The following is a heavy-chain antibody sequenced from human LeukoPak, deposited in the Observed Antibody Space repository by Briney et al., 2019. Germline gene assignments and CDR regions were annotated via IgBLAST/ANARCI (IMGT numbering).Heavy chain of an antibody. D-gene: IGHD6-19*01. CDR3: ARDPIAVAGAWVNEGY. J-gene: IGHJ4*02. V-gene: IGHV3-30-3*01. CDR2: ISYDGSNK. CDR1: EFTFSSYA. Sequence: PGGSLRLSCAASEFTFSSYAMHWVRQAPGKGLEWVAVISYDGSNKYYADSVKGRFTISRDNSKNTLYLQMNSLRAEDTAVYYCARDPIAVAGAWVNEGYWGQGTLVTVSS.